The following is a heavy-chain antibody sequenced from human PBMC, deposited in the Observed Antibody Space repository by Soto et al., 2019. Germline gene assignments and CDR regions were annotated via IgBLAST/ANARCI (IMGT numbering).Heavy chain of an antibody. J-gene: IGHJ2*01. Sequence: ASVKVSCKASGYTFTSYYMHWVRQAPGQGLEWMGIINPSGGSTSYAQKFQGRVTMTRDTSTSTVYMELSSLRSEDTAVYHCARQADTVTTLSWYSDLWGRGTLVTVSS. CDR1: GYTFTSYY. V-gene: IGHV1-46*01. D-gene: IGHD4-17*01. CDR2: INPSGGST. CDR3: ARQADTVTTLSWYSDL.